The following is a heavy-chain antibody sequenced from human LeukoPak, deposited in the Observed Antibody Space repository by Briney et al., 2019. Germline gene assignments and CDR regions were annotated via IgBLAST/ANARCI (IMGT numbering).Heavy chain of an antibody. CDR1: GFTFSYYA. Sequence: GGSLRLSCAASGFTFSYYAMSWVRQAPGGGLECVSGISGSDNTYYADSVKGRFTISRDNSKNTLYLQMNSLRAEDTAIYYCAKGVRFLDWWILDYWGQGSLVTVSS. D-gene: IGHD3-9*01. CDR3: AKGVRFLDWWILDY. CDR2: ISGSDNT. V-gene: IGHV3-23*01. J-gene: IGHJ4*02.